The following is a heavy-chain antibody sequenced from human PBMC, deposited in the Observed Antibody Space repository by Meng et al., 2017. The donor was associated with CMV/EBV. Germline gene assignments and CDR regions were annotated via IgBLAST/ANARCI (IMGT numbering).Heavy chain of an antibody. CDR1: GYTFTSYG. Sequence: ASVKVSCKASGYTFTSYGISWVRQAPGQGLEWMGWISAYNGNTNYAQKLQGRVTVTTDTSTSTAYMELRSLRSDDTAVYYCARGGVVPAASVYGMDVWGQGTTVTVSS. D-gene: IGHD2-2*01. CDR3: ARGGVVPAASVYGMDV. J-gene: IGHJ6*02. CDR2: ISAYNGNT. V-gene: IGHV1-18*01.